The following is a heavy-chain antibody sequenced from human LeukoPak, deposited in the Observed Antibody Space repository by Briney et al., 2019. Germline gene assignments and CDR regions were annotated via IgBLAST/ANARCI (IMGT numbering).Heavy chain of an antibody. J-gene: IGHJ4*02. CDR2: IYHSGST. Sequence: SQTLSLTCAVSGGSISSGGYSWSWLRQPPGTGLEWIGYIYHSGSTYYNPSLKSRVTISVDRSKNQFSLKLSSVTAADTAVYYCATYGDYGRFDYWGQGTLVTVSA. V-gene: IGHV4-30-2*01. CDR3: ATYGDYGRFDY. D-gene: IGHD4-17*01. CDR1: GGSISSGGYS.